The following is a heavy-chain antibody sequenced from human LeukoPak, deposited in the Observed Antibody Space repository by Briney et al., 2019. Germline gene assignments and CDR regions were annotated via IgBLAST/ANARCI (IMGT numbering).Heavy chain of an antibody. Sequence: PGGSLRLSCAASGFTFSSYAMSWVRQAPGKGLEWVSAISGSGGSTYYADSVKGRFTISRDNSKNTLYLQMNSLRAEDTAVYYCARRTFPNDAFDVWGQGTVVTVSS. CDR2: ISGSGGST. CDR1: GFTFSSYA. J-gene: IGHJ3*01. D-gene: IGHD1-7*01. V-gene: IGHV3-23*01. CDR3: ARRTFPNDAFDV.